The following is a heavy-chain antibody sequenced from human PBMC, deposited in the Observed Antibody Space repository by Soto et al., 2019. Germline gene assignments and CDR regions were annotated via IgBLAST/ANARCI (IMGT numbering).Heavy chain of an antibody. V-gene: IGHV4-4*07. CDR3: ARGQQFSDWFDP. CDR1: GGTISGYY. J-gene: IGHJ5*02. CDR2: IYSSGST. Sequence: SETLSLTCTVTGGTISGYYWTWIRQSAGGGLEWIGRIYSSGSTNYNPSLKSRVTISLDTSMNHFSLRLSSVTAADTAVYYCARGQQFSDWFDPWGQGTLVTVSS. D-gene: IGHD6-13*01.